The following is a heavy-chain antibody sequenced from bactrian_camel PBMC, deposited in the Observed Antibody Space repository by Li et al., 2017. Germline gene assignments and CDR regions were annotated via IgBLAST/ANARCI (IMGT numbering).Heavy chain of an antibody. CDR2: IAPATGTT. J-gene: IGHJ4*01. CDR3: AADLGWCGSRPLQREFRN. Sequence: VQLVESGGGSVNAGGSLTLSCAASGSGYISGTACMGWFRQVPGKEREGVPAIAPATGTTFYSDSVKGRFTISHVNANNTLHPQMNSLKPEDSAVYYCAADLGWCGSRPLQREFRNWGQGTQVTVS. CDR1: GSGYISGTAC. D-gene: IGHD2*01. V-gene: IGHV3-3*01.